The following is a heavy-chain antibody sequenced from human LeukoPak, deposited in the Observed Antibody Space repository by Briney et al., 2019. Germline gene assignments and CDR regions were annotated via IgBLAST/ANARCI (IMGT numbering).Heavy chain of an antibody. Sequence: QTLSLTCATSGDSVSSNSAAWNWIRQSPSRGLEWLGRTYYRSKWYNDYAESVKSRITINPDTSKNQFSLQLNSVTPEDTAVYYCARGLATGYGFRTFDYWGQGTLVTVSS. V-gene: IGHV6-1*01. CDR3: ARGLATGYGFRTFDY. D-gene: IGHD5-12*01. CDR2: TYYRSKWYN. J-gene: IGHJ4*02. CDR1: GDSVSSNSAA.